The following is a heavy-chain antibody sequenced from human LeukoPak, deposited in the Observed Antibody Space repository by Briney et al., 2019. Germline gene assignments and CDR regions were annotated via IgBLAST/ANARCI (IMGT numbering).Heavy chain of an antibody. CDR3: ARLGSRITMVRGAYSRFDY. D-gene: IGHD3-10*01. J-gene: IGHJ4*02. Sequence: SETLSLTCAVYGGSFSGYYWSWIRQPPGKGLEWIGEINHSGSTNYNPSLKSRVTISVDTSKNQFSLKLSSVTAADTAVYYCARLGSRITMVRGAYSRFDYWGQGTLVTVSS. V-gene: IGHV4-34*01. CDR2: INHSGST. CDR1: GGSFSGYY.